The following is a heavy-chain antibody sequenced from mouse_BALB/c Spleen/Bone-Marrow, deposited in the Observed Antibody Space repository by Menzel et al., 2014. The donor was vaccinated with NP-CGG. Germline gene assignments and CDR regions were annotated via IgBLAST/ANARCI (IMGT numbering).Heavy chain of an antibody. CDR3: ARRAYGGSYGFAY. Sequence: VKLQESGAELAKPGASLKMSCKASGYTLTSYWMHWVKQRPGQGLEWIGYINPSTDYTEYNQKFKDKATLTADKSSSTAFMQLSSLTSEDSAVYYCARRAYGGSYGFAYWGQGTLVTVSA. CDR2: INPSTDYT. V-gene: IGHV1-7*01. J-gene: IGHJ3*01. CDR1: GYTLTSYW. D-gene: IGHD1-1*01.